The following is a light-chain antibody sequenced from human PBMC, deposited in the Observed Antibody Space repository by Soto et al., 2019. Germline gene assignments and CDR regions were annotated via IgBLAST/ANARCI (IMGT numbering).Light chain of an antibody. CDR1: QSVSSN. V-gene: IGKV3-15*01. CDR2: GAS. CDR3: QQYPGYT. J-gene: IGKJ2*01. Sequence: EIVMTQSPATLSVSPGERATLSCRASQSVSSNLAWYQQKPGQAPRLLIYGASTRATGIPARFSGSGSGTDFTLTISRLEPEDCAVYYCQQYPGYTFGQGTKLEIK.